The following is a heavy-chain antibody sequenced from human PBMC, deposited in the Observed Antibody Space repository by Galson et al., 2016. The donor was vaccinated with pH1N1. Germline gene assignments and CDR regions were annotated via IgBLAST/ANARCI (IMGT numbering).Heavy chain of an antibody. CDR2: VFYTGTT. CDR1: GAASLTTTNFF. Sequence: ETLSLTCSVSGAASLTTTNFFWGWVRQTPGKGLEWMGSVFYTGTTYYNPSLKSRVTISVDTSRNQFSLTLSSVTAADTALYYCASSIPVTALDAFDLWGQGTMVTVPS. J-gene: IGHJ3*01. V-gene: IGHV4-39*07. D-gene: IGHD2-21*02. CDR3: ASSIPVTALDAFDL.